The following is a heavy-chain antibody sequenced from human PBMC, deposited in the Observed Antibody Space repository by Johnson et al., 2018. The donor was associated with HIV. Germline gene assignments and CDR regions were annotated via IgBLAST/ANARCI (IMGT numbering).Heavy chain of an antibody. J-gene: IGHJ3*02. Sequence: QMQLVESGGGVVQPGRSLRLSCAASGFSFSSYGMHWVRQAPGKGLEWVAVISFDGLNKNYADSVQGQFTISRDNSKNTLYVQMNSLRDEDTAVYYCARDWASGSYFWGRGAFDIWGQGTMVTVSS. V-gene: IGHV3-30*03. CDR1: GFSFSSYG. D-gene: IGHD1-26*01. CDR2: ISFDGLNK. CDR3: ARDWASGSYFWGRGAFDI.